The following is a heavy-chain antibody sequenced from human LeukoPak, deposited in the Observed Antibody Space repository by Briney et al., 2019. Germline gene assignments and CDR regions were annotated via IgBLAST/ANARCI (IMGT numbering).Heavy chain of an antibody. J-gene: IGHJ3*02. CDR3: TRPGVGVVVPAAKGDGPEHAFDI. CDR1: GFTFSSYG. Sequence: GGSLRLSCAASGFTFSSYGMTWVRQAPGKGLEWVSSVSNSGDYIHYADSVKGRFTISRDNSKNSLYLQMNSLRAEDTAVYYCTRPGVGVVVPAAKGDGPEHAFDIWGQGTMVTVSS. D-gene: IGHD2-2*01. V-gene: IGHV3-21*06. CDR2: VSNSGDYI.